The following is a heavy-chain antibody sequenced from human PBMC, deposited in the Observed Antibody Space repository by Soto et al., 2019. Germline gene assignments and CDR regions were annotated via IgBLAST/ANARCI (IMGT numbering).Heavy chain of an antibody. CDR1: GYTFSSHA. CDR2: INAGNGNT. Sequence: GASVKVSCKASGYTFSSHATHWVRQAPGQRLEWMGWINAGNGNTKYSQKFQGRVTITRDTSASTAYMELSSLRSEDTAVYYCARSIVVVTALDYWGQGTLVTVSS. D-gene: IGHD2-21*02. V-gene: IGHV1-3*01. CDR3: ARSIVVVTALDY. J-gene: IGHJ4*02.